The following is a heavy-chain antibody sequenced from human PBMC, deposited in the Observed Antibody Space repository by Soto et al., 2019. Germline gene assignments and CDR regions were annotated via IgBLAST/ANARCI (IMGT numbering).Heavy chain of an antibody. V-gene: IGHV3-30-3*01. Sequence: QVQLVESGGGVVQPGRSLRLSCAASGFTFSSYAMHWVRQAPGKGLEWVAVISSDGSNKYYADSVKGRFTISRDNSKNTLYLQMNSLRAEDTAVYYCAREGGYSYGGYYLDYWGQGTLVTVSS. D-gene: IGHD5-18*01. J-gene: IGHJ4*02. CDR1: GFTFSSYA. CDR3: AREGGYSYGGYYLDY. CDR2: ISSDGSNK.